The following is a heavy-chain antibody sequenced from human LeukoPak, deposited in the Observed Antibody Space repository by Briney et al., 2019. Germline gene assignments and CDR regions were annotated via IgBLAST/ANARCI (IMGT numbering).Heavy chain of an antibody. J-gene: IGHJ4*02. CDR1: GASINSYR. Sequence: SETLSPTCNVSGASINSYRWNWIRQPPGKGLEWIGYISYDGKTNCNPSLKSRLTLSVDTSKNQLSLNLNSVTAADTARYYCTKGYYEPFDYWGQGTLVTVSS. CDR2: ISYDGKT. CDR3: TKGYYEPFDY. V-gene: IGHV4-59*01. D-gene: IGHD3-22*01.